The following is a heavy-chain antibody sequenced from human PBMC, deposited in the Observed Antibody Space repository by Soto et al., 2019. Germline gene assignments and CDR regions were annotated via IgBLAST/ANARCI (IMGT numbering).Heavy chain of an antibody. J-gene: IGHJ4*02. CDR3: ARVPFSDYWNPPGGDY. CDR2: ISSSSSTI. CDR1: GFTFSSYS. V-gene: IGHV3-48*02. Sequence: EVQLVESGGGLVQPGGSLRLSCAASGFTFSSYSMNWVRQAPGKGLEWVSYISSSSSTIYYADSVKGRFTISRDNAKNSLYLQMNSLRDEDTAVYYCARVPFSDYWNPPGGDYWGQGTLVTVSS. D-gene: IGHD1-1*01.